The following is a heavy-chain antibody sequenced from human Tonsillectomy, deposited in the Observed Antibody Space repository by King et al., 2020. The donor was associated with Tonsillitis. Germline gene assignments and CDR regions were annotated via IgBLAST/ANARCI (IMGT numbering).Heavy chain of an antibody. CDR3: ARGNYDTSGYPRPDAFDI. CDR2: IYHSPNA. J-gene: IGHJ3*02. D-gene: IGHD3-22*01. Sequence: QLQESGPGLVKPSGTLSLTCAVSGGSISSSNWWSWVRQPPGKGLEWIGEIYHSPNANYNPSLKSRVTISVDKSKNHFSLKLSSVTAADTDVHYGARGNYDTSGYPRPDAFDIWGQGTMVTVSS. CDR1: GGSISSSNW. V-gene: IGHV4-4*02.